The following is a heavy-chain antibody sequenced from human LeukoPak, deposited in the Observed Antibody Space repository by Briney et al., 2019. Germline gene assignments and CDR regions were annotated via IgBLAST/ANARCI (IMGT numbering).Heavy chain of an antibody. CDR3: AREVGGALRYLEDERGVFDY. CDR1: GYTFTSYY. V-gene: IGHV1-46*01. CDR2: INPSGGST. D-gene: IGHD3-9*01. J-gene: IGHJ4*02. Sequence: ASVKLSCKASGYTFTSYYMHWVRQAPGQGLEWMGIINPSGGSTSYAQRFQGRVTMTRDTSTSTVYMELSSLRSEDTAVYYCAREVGGALRYLEDERGVFDYWGQGTLVTVSS.